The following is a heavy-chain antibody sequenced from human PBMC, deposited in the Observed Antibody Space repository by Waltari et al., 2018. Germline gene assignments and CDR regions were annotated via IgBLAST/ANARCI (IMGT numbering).Heavy chain of an antibody. CDR3: ARIYYDYVWGSYPLEDY. D-gene: IGHD3-16*02. V-gene: IGHV3-48*04. CDR2: ISSSSSTI. CDR1: GFTFSSYS. J-gene: IGHJ4*02. Sequence: EVQLVESGGGLVQPGGSLRLSCAASGFTFSSYSMNWVRQAPGKGLEWVSYISSSSSTIYYADSVKGRFTISRNNAKNSLYLQMNSLRAEDTAVYYCARIYYDYVWGSYPLEDYWGQGTLVTVSS.